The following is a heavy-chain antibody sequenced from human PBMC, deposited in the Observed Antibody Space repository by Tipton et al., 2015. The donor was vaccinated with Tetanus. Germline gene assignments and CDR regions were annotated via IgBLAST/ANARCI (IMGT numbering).Heavy chain of an antibody. CDR2: IYHSGST. CDR3: ARVIAAAGSAYWFDP. J-gene: IGHJ5*02. CDR1: GGSISSYY. Sequence: TLSLTCTVSGGSISSYYWSWIRQPPGKGLEWIGYIYHSGSTYYNPSLKSRVTISVDTSKNQFSLKLSSVTAADTAVYYCARVIAAAGSAYWFDPWGQGTLVTVSS. V-gene: IGHV4-59*12. D-gene: IGHD6-13*01.